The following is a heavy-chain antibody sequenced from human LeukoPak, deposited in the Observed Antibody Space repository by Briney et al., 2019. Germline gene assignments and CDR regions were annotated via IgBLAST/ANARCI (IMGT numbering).Heavy chain of an antibody. CDR3: AREMGGTVTSYGVRYYYGMDV. V-gene: IGHV3-53*01. J-gene: IGHJ6*02. CDR2: IYSGGST. CDR1: AFTVSSNY. Sequence: GGSLRFSCAASAFTVSSNYMTWVRQAPGKGLEWVSVIYSGGSTYYADSVKGRFTISRDNSKNTLYLQMNSLRAEDTAVYYCAREMGGTVTSYGVRYYYGMDVWGQGTTVTVSS. D-gene: IGHD4-17*01.